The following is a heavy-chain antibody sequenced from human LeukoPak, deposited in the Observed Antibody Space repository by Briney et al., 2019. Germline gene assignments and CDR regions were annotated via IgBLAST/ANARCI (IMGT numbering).Heavy chain of an antibody. J-gene: IGHJ6*02. Sequence: SETLSLTCTVSGGSITSSTYYWGWIRQPPGKGLEWIGSVYYSGTTYYNPSLKSRVTISVDTSKNQFSLKLSSVTAEDTAVYYCALVVVAADYYYGMDVWGQGTTVTVSS. D-gene: IGHD2-15*01. CDR2: VYYSGTT. CDR1: GGSITSSTYY. V-gene: IGHV4-39*07. CDR3: ALVVVAADYYYGMDV.